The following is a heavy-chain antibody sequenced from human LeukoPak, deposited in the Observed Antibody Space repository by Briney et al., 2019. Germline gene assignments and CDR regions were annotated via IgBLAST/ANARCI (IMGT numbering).Heavy chain of an antibody. V-gene: IGHV1-8*03. CDR2: MNPNSGNT. CDR3: ASPPVKADAFDI. J-gene: IGHJ3*02. CDR1: GYTFTSYD. D-gene: IGHD3-16*02. Sequence: ASVKVSCKASGYTFTSYDINWVRQATGQGLEWMGWMNPNSGNTGYAQKFQGRVTITRNTSISTAYMELSSLRSEDTAVYYCASPPVKADAFDIWGQGTMVTVSS.